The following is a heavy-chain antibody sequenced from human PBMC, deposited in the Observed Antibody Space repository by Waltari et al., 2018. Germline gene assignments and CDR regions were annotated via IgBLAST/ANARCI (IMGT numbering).Heavy chain of an antibody. J-gene: IGHJ3*02. CDR2: INPNSGGT. CDR3: ARADYVWGSYRDAFDI. D-gene: IGHD3-16*02. CDR1: GYTFTGYY. Sequence: QVQLVQSGAEVKKPGASVKVSCKASGYTFTGYYMYWVRQAPGQGLEWMGWINPNSGGTNYAQKFQGRVTMTRDTSISTAYMELSRLRSDDTAVYYCARADYVWGSYRDAFDIWGQGTMVTVSS. V-gene: IGHV1-2*02.